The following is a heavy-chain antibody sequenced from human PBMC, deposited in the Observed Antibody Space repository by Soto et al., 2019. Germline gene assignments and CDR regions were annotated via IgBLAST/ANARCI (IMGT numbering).Heavy chain of an antibody. V-gene: IGHV3-23*01. CDR3: AKDLAGATRGRFDY. CDR2: ISGSGTTT. Sequence: GSLRLSCAASGFTFSSYGMSWVRQAPGKGLEWVSGISGSGTTTYYADFVKGHFTISRDNSKNTLYLQMNSLRAEDTAVYYCAKDLAGATRGRFDYWGQGALVTVSS. CDR1: GFTFSSYG. J-gene: IGHJ4*02. D-gene: IGHD1-26*01.